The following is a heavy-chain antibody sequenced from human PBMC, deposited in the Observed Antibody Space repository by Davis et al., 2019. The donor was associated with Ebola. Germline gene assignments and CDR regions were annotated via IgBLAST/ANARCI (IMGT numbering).Heavy chain of an antibody. CDR3: ARSSEATIPYSNFDY. CDR1: GYSFTSYW. CDR2: IDPSDSYT. Sequence: GESLKISCKGSGYSFTSYWISWVRQMPGKGLEWMGRIDPSDSYTNYSPSFQGHVTISADKSISTAYLQWSSLKASDTAMYYCARSSEATIPYSNFDYWGQGTLVTVSS. D-gene: IGHD5-12*01. V-gene: IGHV5-10-1*01. J-gene: IGHJ4*02.